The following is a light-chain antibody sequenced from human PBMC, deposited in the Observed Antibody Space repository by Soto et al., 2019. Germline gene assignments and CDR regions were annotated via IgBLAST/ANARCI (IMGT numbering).Light chain of an antibody. CDR2: KAS. Sequence: DIQMTQSPSTLSASVGDRVTITCRASQSISDWLAWYQQKPGKAPKLLIYKASSLESGVPSRFSGSGSWTEFTLTISSLQPDDFATYYCQQYNSYSETFGQGTKVEVK. J-gene: IGKJ1*01. CDR1: QSISDW. V-gene: IGKV1-5*03. CDR3: QQYNSYSET.